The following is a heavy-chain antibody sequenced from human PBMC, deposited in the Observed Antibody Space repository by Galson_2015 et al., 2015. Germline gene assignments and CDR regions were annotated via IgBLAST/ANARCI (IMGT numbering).Heavy chain of an antibody. V-gene: IGHV4-31*03. CDR2: IYYSGST. CDR3: AVGGYCYGLDY. Sequence: TLSRDSPVAGGSDSSGGYYWRWSRPHPGQGLEWIGYIYYSGSTYYNPSLKSRVTISVDTSKHQFSLKLSSVTAADTAVYYCAVGGYCYGLDYWGQGTLVTVSS. J-gene: IGHJ4*02. D-gene: IGHD5-18*01. CDR1: GGSDSSGGYY.